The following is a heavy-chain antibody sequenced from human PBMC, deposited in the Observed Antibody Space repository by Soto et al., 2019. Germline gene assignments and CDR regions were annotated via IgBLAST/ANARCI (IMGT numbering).Heavy chain of an antibody. CDR3: ARRPLFDY. V-gene: IGHV4-4*02. CDR2: IYPSGST. J-gene: IGHJ4*02. Sequence: PSETLSLTCAVSGGSISSNNWWSWVRQSPGKGLEWIAEIYPSGSTNYNPSLKSRVTISVDKSKSQFSLRLSSVTAADTAIYYCARRPLFDYWGQGALVTVSS. CDR1: GGSISSNNW.